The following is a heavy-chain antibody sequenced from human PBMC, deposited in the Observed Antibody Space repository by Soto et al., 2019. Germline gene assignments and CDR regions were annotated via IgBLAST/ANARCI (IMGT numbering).Heavy chain of an antibody. J-gene: IGHJ5*01. CDR1: GFTFTDYA. CDR2: ISYDGGNK. V-gene: IGHV3-30*09. Sequence: RLFCAASGFTFTDYAMHWVRQAPGKGLEWVTSISYDGGNKYYAASVKGRFAFSRDNSKNMVYLQMTSLRLEDTAVYYCARGTSLRFFDWPDSWGQGTLVTVSS. CDR3: ARGTSLRFFDWPDS. D-gene: IGHD3-9*01.